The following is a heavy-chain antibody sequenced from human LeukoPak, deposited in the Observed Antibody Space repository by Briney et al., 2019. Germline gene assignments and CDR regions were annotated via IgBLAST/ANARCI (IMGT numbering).Heavy chain of an antibody. J-gene: IGHJ4*02. Sequence: GGSLRLSCAASGFSFHKYGMHWVRQAPGKGLEWVAYIRVDGIDKYYPDSVKGRFTISRDNAKKSLYLQMNSLRVEDTGVYYCASWGEGALDNWGQGTLVTVSS. V-gene: IGHV3-30*02. CDR3: ASWGEGALDN. CDR2: IRVDGIDK. CDR1: GFSFHKYG. D-gene: IGHD1-26*01.